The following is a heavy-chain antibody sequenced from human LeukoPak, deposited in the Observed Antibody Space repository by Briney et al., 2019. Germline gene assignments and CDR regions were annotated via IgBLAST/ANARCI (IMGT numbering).Heavy chain of an antibody. CDR3: ARRDSGTYAY. V-gene: IGHV4-30-2*01. CDR2: IYHSGST. Sequence: WVRQPXXTGLEWIGYIYHSGSTYYNPSLKSRVTISVDRSKNQFSLKMSSVTAADTAVYYCARRDSGTYAYWGQGILVTVSS. J-gene: IGHJ4*02. D-gene: IGHD3-10*01.